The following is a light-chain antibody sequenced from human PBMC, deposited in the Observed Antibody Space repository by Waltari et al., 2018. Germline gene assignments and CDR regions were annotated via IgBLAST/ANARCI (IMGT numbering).Light chain of an antibody. J-gene: IGKJ1*01. CDR3: QQTYTNTPT. Sequence: DVQMTQSPSSLSASVGDRVTITCRASQTITFYLNWYQHKFGKAPKLLIYAASNLQSGVPSRFSGGGSGTVFTLTINSLQHEDFATYYCQQTYTNTPTFGQGTRVEVK. V-gene: IGKV1-39*01. CDR2: AAS. CDR1: QTITFY.